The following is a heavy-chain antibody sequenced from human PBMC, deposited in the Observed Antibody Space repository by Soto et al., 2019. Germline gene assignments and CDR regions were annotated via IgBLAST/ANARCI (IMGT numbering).Heavy chain of an antibody. CDR1: GGSVSSYW. Sequence: SETLSLTCSVSGGSVSSYWWSWIRQPPGKGLEWIGYIYYTGSTNYSPSLKGRVTISLDASKSQFFLKLTSVTAADTAVYYCARGPGASDYYFDYWGPGTLVTVSS. CDR3: ARGPGASDYYFDY. J-gene: IGHJ4*02. D-gene: IGHD3-10*01. V-gene: IGHV4-59*02. CDR2: IYYTGST.